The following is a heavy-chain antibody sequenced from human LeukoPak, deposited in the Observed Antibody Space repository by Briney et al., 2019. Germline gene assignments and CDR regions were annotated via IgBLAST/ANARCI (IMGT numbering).Heavy chain of an antibody. CDR3: AKSSIPDY. Sequence: PSETLSLTCTVSGGSISSYYWSWIRQPPGKGLEWIGYIYYNGSTNYNPSLKSRVTISVDTSKNQFSLKLSSVTAADTAVYYCAKSSIPDYWGQGTLVTVSS. D-gene: IGHD2-2*01. CDR1: GGSISSYY. V-gene: IGHV4-59*01. CDR2: IYYNGST. J-gene: IGHJ4*02.